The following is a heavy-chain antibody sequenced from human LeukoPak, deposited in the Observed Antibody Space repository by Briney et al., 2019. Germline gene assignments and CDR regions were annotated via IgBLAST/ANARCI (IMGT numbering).Heavy chain of an antibody. J-gene: IGHJ4*02. CDR2: ISAYNGKT. CDR3: ARDLYFYDSTAPPDRY. D-gene: IGHD3-22*01. Sequence: GASVKVSCKASGYTFTSYGISWVRQAPGQGLEWMGWISAYNGKTNYAQKLQGRVTMTTDTSTSTAYMELRSLRSDDTAVYYCARDLYFYDSTAPPDRYWGQGTLVTVSS. V-gene: IGHV1-18*01. CDR1: GYTFTSYG.